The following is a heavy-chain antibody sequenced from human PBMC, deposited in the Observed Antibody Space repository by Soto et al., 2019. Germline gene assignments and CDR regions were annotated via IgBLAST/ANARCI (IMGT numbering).Heavy chain of an antibody. D-gene: IGHD6-6*01. Sequence: QVQLVESGGGVVQPGRSLRLSCAASGFTFSSYGMHWVRQAPGKGLEWVAVIWYDGSNKYYADSVKGRFPISRDKSKNTLYLQMNSLRAEDTTVYYCARDRPIAARMNLDYWGQGTLVTVSS. CDR2: IWYDGSNK. V-gene: IGHV3-33*01. CDR3: ARDRPIAARMNLDY. CDR1: GFTFSSYG. J-gene: IGHJ4*02.